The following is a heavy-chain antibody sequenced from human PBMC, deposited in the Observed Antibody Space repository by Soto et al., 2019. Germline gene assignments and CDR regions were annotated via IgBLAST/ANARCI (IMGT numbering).Heavy chain of an antibody. D-gene: IGHD2-2*01. Sequence: SLRLSYTASWFTFGDYAMRCILQAPGKGLEWVGFIRSKAYGGTTEYAASVKGRFTISRDDSKSIAYLQMNSLKTEHTAVYYCTRILVVPAAPAEDYDYYYGMDVWGQGTTVTVSS. J-gene: IGHJ6*02. V-gene: IGHV3-49*03. CDR2: IRSKAYGGTT. CDR3: TRILVVPAAPAEDYDYYYGMDV. CDR1: WFTFGDYA.